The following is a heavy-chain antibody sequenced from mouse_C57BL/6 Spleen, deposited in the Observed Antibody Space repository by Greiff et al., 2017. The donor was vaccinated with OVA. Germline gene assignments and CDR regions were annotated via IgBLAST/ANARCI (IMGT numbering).Heavy chain of an antibody. CDR3: ARDTTVVAPGV. CDR1: GYSITSGYY. J-gene: IGHJ1*03. CDR2: ISYDGSN. D-gene: IGHD1-1*01. Sequence: EVKLQESGPGLVKPSQSLSLTCSVTGYSITSGYYWNWIRQFPGNKLEWMGYISYDGSNNYNPSLKNRISITRDTSKNQFFLKLNSVTTEDTATYYCARDTTVVAPGVWGTGTTVTVSS. V-gene: IGHV3-6*01.